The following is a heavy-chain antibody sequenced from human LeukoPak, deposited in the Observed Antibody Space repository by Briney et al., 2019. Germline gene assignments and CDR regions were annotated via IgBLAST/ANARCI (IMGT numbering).Heavy chain of an antibody. CDR1: GFTFSSYS. J-gene: IGHJ4*02. V-gene: IGHV3-48*04. D-gene: IGHD2-8*01. CDR2: ISSSSSTI. CDR3: GKIRGAADAVSC. Sequence: GGSLRLSCAASGFTFSSYSMNWVRQAPGKGLEWVSYISSSSSTIYYADSVKGRFTISRDNAKNSLYLQMNSLRAEDTAVYYCGKIRGAADAVSCWGQGPLATVPS.